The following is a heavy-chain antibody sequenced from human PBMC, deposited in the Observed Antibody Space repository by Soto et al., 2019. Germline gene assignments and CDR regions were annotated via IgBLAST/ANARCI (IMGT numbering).Heavy chain of an antibody. CDR1: VRSFSGYY. CDR3: ARGPSTQPYSSSWPSYYYYGMDV. Sequence: SESLSLTCAAYVRSFSGYYWGWVRQPPGKGLEWSGEINPSGSTNYNPSLKSRVTISVDTSKNQFSLKLSSVTAADTAVYYCARGPSTQPYSSSWPSYYYYGMDVWGQGTTVTVSS. J-gene: IGHJ6*02. V-gene: IGHV4-34*01. CDR2: INPSGST. D-gene: IGHD6-13*01.